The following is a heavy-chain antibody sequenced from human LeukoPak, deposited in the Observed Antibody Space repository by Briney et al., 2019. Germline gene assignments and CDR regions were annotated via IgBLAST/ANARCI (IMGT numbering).Heavy chain of an antibody. Sequence: SETLSLTCTVSGGPISSYYWSWIRQPAGKGLEWIGRIYTSGSTNYNPSLKSRVTMSVDTSKNQFSLKLSSVTAADTAVYYCARDRGAAGTYNWFDPWGQGTLVTVSS. CDR1: GGPISSYY. CDR3: ARDRGAAGTYNWFDP. J-gene: IGHJ5*02. V-gene: IGHV4-4*07. CDR2: IYTSGST. D-gene: IGHD6-13*01.